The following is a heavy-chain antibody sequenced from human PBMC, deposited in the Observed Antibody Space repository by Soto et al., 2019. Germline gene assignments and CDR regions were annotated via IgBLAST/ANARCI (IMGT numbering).Heavy chain of an antibody. V-gene: IGHV4-34*01. D-gene: IGHD3-9*01. CDR3: ARLTGKYCYYYYGMDV. CDR2: INHSGST. J-gene: IGHJ6*02. CDR1: GGSFSGYY. Sequence: SETLSLTCAVYGGSFSGYYWSWIRQPPGKGLKWIGEINHSGSTNYNPSLKSRVTISVDTSKNQFSLKLSSVTAADTAVYYCARLTGKYCYYYYGMDVWGPGTTVTVSS.